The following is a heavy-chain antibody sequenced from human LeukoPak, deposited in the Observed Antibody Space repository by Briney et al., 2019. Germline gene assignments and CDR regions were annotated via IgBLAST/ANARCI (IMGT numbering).Heavy chain of an antibody. V-gene: IGHV1-18*01. CDR3: ARLMRGYYDSSGYYYYFDY. CDR1: GYTFTSYG. Sequence: ASVKVSCKASGYTFTSYGISWVRQAPGQGLEWMGWISAYNGNTNYAQKLQGRVTMTTDTSTSTAYMELRSLRSDDTAVYYCARLMRGYYDSSGYYYYFDYWGQGTLVTVSS. J-gene: IGHJ4*02. D-gene: IGHD3-22*01. CDR2: ISAYNGNT.